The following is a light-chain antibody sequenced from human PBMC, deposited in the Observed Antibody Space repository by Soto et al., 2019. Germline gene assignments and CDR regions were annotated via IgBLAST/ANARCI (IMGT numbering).Light chain of an antibody. CDR3: QQYYSTPRT. V-gene: IGKV4-1*01. Sequence: DIVMTQSPDSLAVSLGERATINCKSSQSLLYSSNNKNYLAWYQQKPGQPPKLLIYWASTRESGDPDRFSGSGSWTDFTLTISSLQAEDVAVYSCQQYYSTPRTFGRGTKLEIK. J-gene: IGKJ2*02. CDR1: QSLLYSSNNKNY. CDR2: WAS.